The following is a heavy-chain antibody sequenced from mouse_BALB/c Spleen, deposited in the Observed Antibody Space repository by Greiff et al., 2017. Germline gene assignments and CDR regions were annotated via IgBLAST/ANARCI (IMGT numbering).Heavy chain of an antibody. V-gene: IGHV3-6*02. J-gene: IGHJ1*01. D-gene: IGHD2-2*01. CDR2: ISYDGSN. CDR1: GYSITSGYY. CDR3: ARDRPYGYDGYWYFDV. Sequence: EVKLQESGPGLVKPSQSLSLTCSVTGYSITSGYYWNWIRQFPGNKLEWMGYISYDGSNNYNPSLKNRISITRDTSKNQFFLKLNSVTTEDTATYYCARDRPYGYDGYWYFDVWGAGTTVTVSS.